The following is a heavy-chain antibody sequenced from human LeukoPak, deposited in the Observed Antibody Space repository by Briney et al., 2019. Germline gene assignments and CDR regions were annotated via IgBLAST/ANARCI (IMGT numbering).Heavy chain of an antibody. V-gene: IGHV3-23*01. CDR2: ISDSGGST. CDR1: GFTFSSYA. D-gene: IGHD3-3*01. CDR3: ATYDFWSGYGVGY. J-gene: IGHJ4*02. Sequence: GGSLRLSCAASGFTFSSYALSWVRQAPGKGLEWVSAISDSGGSTYYADSVKGRYTISRDNSKNTLYLQMNSLRAEDTAVYYCATYDFWSGYGVGYWGQGTLVTVSS.